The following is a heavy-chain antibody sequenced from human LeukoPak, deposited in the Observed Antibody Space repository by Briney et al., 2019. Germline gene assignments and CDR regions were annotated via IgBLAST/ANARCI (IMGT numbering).Heavy chain of an antibody. CDR1: GFTVSNNY. CDR2: IYDGGYT. Sequence: PGGSLRLSCAASGFTVSNNYMSWVRQAPGKGLEYVSVIYDGGYTYYADSVKGRFTISRDNSKNTLYLQMNSLRAEDTAVYYCAKNLLIWFGESPFDYWGQGTLVTVSS. J-gene: IGHJ4*02. D-gene: IGHD3-10*01. V-gene: IGHV3-53*01. CDR3: AKNLLIWFGESPFDY.